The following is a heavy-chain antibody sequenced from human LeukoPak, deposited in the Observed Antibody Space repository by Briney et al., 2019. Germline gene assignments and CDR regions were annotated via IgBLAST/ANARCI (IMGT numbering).Heavy chain of an antibody. CDR2: ISSSSSYI. D-gene: IGHD4-17*01. Sequence: GGSLRLSCAASGFTFSSYSMNWVRQAPGKGLEWVSSISSSSSYIYYADSVKGRFTISRDNTKNSLYLQMNSLRAEDTAVYYCATIEAVRFHYWGQGTLVTVSS. CDR3: ATIEAVRFHY. V-gene: IGHV3-21*01. CDR1: GFTFSSYS. J-gene: IGHJ4*02.